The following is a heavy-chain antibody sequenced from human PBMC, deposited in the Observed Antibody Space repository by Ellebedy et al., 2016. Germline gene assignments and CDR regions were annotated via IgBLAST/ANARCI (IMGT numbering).Heavy chain of an antibody. Sequence: GESLKISCAASGFTFSSYWMSWVRQAPGKGLEWVANIKQDGSEKYYVDSVKGRFTVSRDNAKNTLFLQMNSLRVDDTAVYYCATAPTNYDFRRDSYQGTSGYFAYWGQGALVTVSS. V-gene: IGHV3-7*01. CDR2: IKQDGSEK. CDR1: GFTFSSYW. CDR3: ATAPTNYDFRRDSYQGTSGYFAY. J-gene: IGHJ4*02. D-gene: IGHD3-3*01.